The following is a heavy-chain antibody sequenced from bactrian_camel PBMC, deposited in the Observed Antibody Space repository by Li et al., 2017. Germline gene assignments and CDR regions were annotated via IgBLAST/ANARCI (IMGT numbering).Heavy chain of an antibody. Sequence: HVQLVESGGGSVQSGGSLRLSCAASGSSYSAYCMGWFRQAPGKERDMVASIDSDGNIDYSIFVKGRFTVSQDNGKNTLYLQMNSLQPEDTGIYSCAAKVYTDYEDCSDEYVYWGQGTQVTVS. CDR3: AAKVYTDYEDCSDEYVY. CDR2: IDSDGNI. D-gene: IGHD4*01. V-gene: IGHV3S53*01. CDR1: GSSYSAYC. J-gene: IGHJ4*01.